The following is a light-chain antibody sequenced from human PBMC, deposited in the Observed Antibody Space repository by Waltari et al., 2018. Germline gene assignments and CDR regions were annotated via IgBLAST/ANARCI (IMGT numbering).Light chain of an antibody. V-gene: IGLV1-44*01. J-gene: IGLJ3*02. CDR3: AAWDDSLTGLWV. Sequence: QSVLTQPPSASGTPGQRVTISCSGSSSNIGRNSVNWYQQFPVTAPKLLIYTNLTRPSGVPDRFSGSKSGTSASLAISGLRSEDEADYYCAAWDDSLTGLWVFGGGTKLTVL. CDR1: SSNIGRNS. CDR2: TNL.